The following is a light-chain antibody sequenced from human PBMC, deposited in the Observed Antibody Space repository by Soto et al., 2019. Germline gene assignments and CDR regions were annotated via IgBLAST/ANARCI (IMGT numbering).Light chain of an antibody. CDR3: QKYNSAPFT. Sequence: DIQMTQSPSSLSASVGDRVTITCRASQGISNYLAWYQQKPGKVPNLLIYAASTLQPGVPSRFIGSGSGTHLTFPIISLQPEDVATYYCQKYNSAPFTFRHGTKVDIK. CDR2: AAS. V-gene: IGKV1-27*01. J-gene: IGKJ3*01. CDR1: QGISNY.